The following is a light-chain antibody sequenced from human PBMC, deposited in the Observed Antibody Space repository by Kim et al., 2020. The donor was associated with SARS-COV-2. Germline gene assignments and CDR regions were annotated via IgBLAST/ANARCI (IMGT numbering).Light chain of an antibody. CDR1: IGDVGGYNY. Sequence: GQSITISCTGTIGDVGGYNYVSWYQQHPGKAPKLMIYDVSNRPSGVSNRFSGFKSGNTASLTISGLQAEDEADYYCSSYTSSRTYVFGPGTKVTVL. J-gene: IGLJ1*01. CDR3: SSYTSSRTYV. CDR2: DVS. V-gene: IGLV2-14*03.